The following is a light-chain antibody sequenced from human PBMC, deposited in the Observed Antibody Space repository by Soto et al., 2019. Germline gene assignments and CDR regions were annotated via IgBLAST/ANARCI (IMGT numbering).Light chain of an antibody. CDR2: EVT. CDR3: SSYTAASTLDVV. V-gene: IGLV2-14*01. Sequence: QSALTQPASVFGSPGRSITISFTGTSSDGNSVSWYQQHPGKAPKLIIYEVTRRPSGVSNRFSGSKSDYTASLTISGLQTDDEADYYCSSYTAASTLDVVFGGGTK. J-gene: IGLJ2*01. CDR1: SSDGNS.